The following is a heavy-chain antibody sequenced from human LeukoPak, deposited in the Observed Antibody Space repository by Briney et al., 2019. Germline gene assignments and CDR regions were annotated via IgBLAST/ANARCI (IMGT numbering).Heavy chain of an antibody. J-gene: IGHJ5*02. D-gene: IGHD2-2*01. CDR1: GGSFSGYC. CDR2: INHSGST. V-gene: IGHV4-34*01. Sequence: SETLSLTCAVYGGSFSGYCWSWIRQPPGKGLEWIGEINHSGSTNYNPSLKSRVTISVDTSKNQFSLQLNYVTAADQAVYYCAGRPELLLPAACFDTWGQGTLVTVSS. CDR3: AGRPELLLPAACFDT.